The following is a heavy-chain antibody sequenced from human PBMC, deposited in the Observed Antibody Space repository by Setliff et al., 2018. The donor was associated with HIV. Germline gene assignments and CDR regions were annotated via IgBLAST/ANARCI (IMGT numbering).Heavy chain of an antibody. CDR1: GYTFTDYY. J-gene: IGHJ3*02. CDR2: INPSGGST. CDR3: ASKVYCTNGVCLDAFDT. Sequence: ASVKVSCKASGYTFTDYYIYWVRQAPGQGLEWMGRINPSGGSTSYAQRFQGRVTMTRDTSISTAYMELRRLRSDDTAVYYCASKVYCTNGVCLDAFDTWGQGTMVTVSS. V-gene: IGHV1-2*06. D-gene: IGHD2-8*01.